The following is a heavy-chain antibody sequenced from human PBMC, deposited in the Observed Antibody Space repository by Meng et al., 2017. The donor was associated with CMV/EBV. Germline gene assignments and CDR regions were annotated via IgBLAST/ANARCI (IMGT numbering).Heavy chain of an antibody. CDR3: LLVFGRGVIDY. CDR2: IYSGGST. V-gene: IGHV3-66*01. CDR1: GFTVSSNY. Sequence: EVQLVESGGVLVQPGGSLRLSCAASGFTVSSNYMSWVRQAPGKGLEWVSVIYSGGSTYYADSVKGRFTISRDNSKNTLYLQMNSLRAEDTAVYYCLLVFGRGVIDYWGQGTLVTVSS. D-gene: IGHD3-3*02. J-gene: IGHJ4*02.